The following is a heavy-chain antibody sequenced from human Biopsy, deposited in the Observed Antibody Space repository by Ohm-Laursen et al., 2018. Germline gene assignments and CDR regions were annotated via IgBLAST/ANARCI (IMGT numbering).Heavy chain of an antibody. D-gene: IGHD6-13*01. V-gene: IGHV3-21*04. Sequence: SLRLSCSASGFDFSDYSMSWVRQAPGKGLEWVSSVTTTSSYIYYADSVKGRFTISRDNAKNSLYLQMNSLRSGDTALYYCAKDRYPSSWHYYYGMDVWGQGTTVTVSS. CDR3: AKDRYPSSWHYYYGMDV. CDR2: VTTTSSYI. J-gene: IGHJ6*02. CDR1: GFDFSDYS.